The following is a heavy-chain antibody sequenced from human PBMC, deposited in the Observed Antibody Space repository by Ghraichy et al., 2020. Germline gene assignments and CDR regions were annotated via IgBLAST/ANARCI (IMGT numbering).Heavy chain of an antibody. CDR3: ARDWYYYDSSGYLGAFDY. Sequence: ASVKVSCKASGYTFTSYAMHWVRQAPGQRLEWMGWINAGNGNTKYSQKFQGRVTITRDTSASTAYMELSSLRSEDTAVYYCARDWYYYDSSGYLGAFDYWGQGTLVTVSS. CDR2: INAGNGNT. D-gene: IGHD3-22*01. V-gene: IGHV1-3*01. CDR1: GYTFTSYA. J-gene: IGHJ4*02.